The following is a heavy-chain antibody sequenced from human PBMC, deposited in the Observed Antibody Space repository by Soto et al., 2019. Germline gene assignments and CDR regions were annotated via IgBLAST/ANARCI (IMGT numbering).Heavy chain of an antibody. CDR1: GGSISSSSYY. J-gene: IGHJ3*02. D-gene: IGHD2-15*01. V-gene: IGHV4-39*01. CDR2: IYYSGST. CDR3: ASPGVVDPAFDI. Sequence: XXTLSLPCTVSGGSISSSSYYWGCIRQPPGKGLEWIGSIYYSGSTYYNPSLKSRVTISVDTSKNQFSLKLSSVTAADTAVYYCASPGVVDPAFDIWGQGTMVTVSS.